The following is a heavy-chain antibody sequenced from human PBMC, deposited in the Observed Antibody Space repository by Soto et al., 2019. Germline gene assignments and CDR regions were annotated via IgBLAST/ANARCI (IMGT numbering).Heavy chain of an antibody. CDR1: GFTFSHHW. V-gene: IGHV3-7*01. D-gene: IGHD5-18*01. Sequence: EVELVESGGGLVQPGGSLRLSCAASGFTFSHHWMGWVRQAPGKGLEWLATINQDGSQKYYVDSVKGRFTISRDNAQNSVYLQMNSLGAEHTAVYFCVRDYGYYVFEYWGQGTLVAVSS. CDR3: VRDYGYYVFEY. CDR2: INQDGSQK. J-gene: IGHJ4*02.